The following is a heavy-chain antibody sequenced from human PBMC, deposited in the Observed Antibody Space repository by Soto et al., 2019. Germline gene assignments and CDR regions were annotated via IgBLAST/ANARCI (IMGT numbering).Heavy chain of an antibody. CDR3: ARVPDV. CDR2: IYHSGST. V-gene: IGHV4-30-2*01. CDR1: GGSISSGGYS. Sequence: SETLSLTCAVSGGSISSGGYSWSWIRQPPGKGLEWIGYIYHSGSTNYNPSLKSRVTISVDRSKNQFSLKLSSVTAADTAVYYCARVPDVWGQGSTVTVSS. J-gene: IGHJ6*02.